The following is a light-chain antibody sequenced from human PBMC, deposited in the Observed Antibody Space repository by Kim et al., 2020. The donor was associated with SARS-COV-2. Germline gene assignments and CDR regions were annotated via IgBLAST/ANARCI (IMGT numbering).Light chain of an antibody. Sequence: PAQRVTISCYGSDSDIGTNYVYWYQHLPGTAPKLLIYRNNQRPSGVPDRFSGSKSGTSASLAISGLRSEDEADYYCSTWDDSRWEFGGGTQLTVL. CDR2: RNN. CDR1: DSDIGTNY. CDR3: STWDDSRWE. J-gene: IGLJ3*02. V-gene: IGLV1-47*01.